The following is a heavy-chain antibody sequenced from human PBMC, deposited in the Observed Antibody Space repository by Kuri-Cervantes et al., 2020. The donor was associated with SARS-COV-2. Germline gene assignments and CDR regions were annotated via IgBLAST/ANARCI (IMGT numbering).Heavy chain of an antibody. J-gene: IGHJ6*03. CDR2: ISGSGGST. CDR3: ARDRRISYSNYWRDYYYYMDV. D-gene: IGHD4-11*01. V-gene: IGHV3-23*01. CDR1: GFTFSSYA. Sequence: GGSLRPSCAASGFTFSSYAMSWVRQAPGKGLEWVSAISGSGGSTYYADSVKGRFTISRDNAKNSLYLQMNSLRAEDTAVYYCARDRRISYSNYWRDYYYYMDVWGKGTTVTVSS.